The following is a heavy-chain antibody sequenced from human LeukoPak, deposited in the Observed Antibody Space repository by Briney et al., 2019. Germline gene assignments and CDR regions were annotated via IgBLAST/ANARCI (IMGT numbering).Heavy chain of an antibody. J-gene: IGHJ4*02. CDR2: ISGSGGST. CDR1: GFTFSSYA. V-gene: IGHV3-23*01. D-gene: IGHD3-9*01. Sequence: GGSLRLSCAASGFTFSSYAMSWVRQAPGKGLEWVSAISGSGGSTYYADSVEGRFTISRDNSKNTLYLQMNSLRAEDTAVYYCAKDRQPDILTGYYPSPAGFWGQGTLVTVFS. CDR3: AKDRQPDILTGYYPSPAGF.